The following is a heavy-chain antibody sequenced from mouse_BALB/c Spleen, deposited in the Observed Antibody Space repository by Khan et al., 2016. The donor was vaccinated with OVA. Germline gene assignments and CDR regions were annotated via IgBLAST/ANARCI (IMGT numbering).Heavy chain of an antibody. V-gene: IGHV3-8*02. D-gene: IGHD2-14*01. CDR2: MISSGYT. CDR3: ARSTYRYAFAY. CDR1: GDSISSGY. J-gene: IGHJ3*01. Sequence: EVQLQESGPSLVQPSQTLSLTCSVTGDSISSGYWSWIRKFPGNKLEYMGYMISSGYTYYNPSLKSRISITRHTSKNQYYLHLNPVNTEYTATYDCARSTYRYAFAYWGQETRVTVAA.